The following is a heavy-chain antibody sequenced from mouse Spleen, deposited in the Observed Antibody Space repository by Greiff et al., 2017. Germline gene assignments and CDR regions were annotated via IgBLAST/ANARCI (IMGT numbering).Heavy chain of an antibody. V-gene: IGHV1-82*01. CDR2: IYPGDGDT. Sequence: QVQLKESGPELVKPGASVKISCKASGYAFSSSWMNWVKQRPGKGLEWIGRIYPGDGDTNYNGKFKGKATLTADKSSSTAYMQLSSLTSEDSAVYFFAREDGDYPWFAYWGQGTLVTVSA. J-gene: IGHJ3*01. CDR3: AREDGDYPWFAY. D-gene: IGHD2-4*01. CDR1: GYAFSSSW.